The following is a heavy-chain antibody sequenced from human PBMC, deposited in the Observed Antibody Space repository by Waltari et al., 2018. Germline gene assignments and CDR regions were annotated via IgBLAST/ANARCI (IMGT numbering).Heavy chain of an antibody. V-gene: IGHV3-15*01. J-gene: IGHJ4*02. CDR2: IKSKTDGGTT. CDR1: GFTFSNAW. CDR3: TTGNDYVWGGPLGFDY. Sequence: EVQLVESGGGLVKPGGSLRLSCAASGFTFSNAWMSWVRQAPGKGLEWVGRIKSKTDGGTTDYAAPVKGRFTISRDDSKNTLYLQMNSLKTEDTAVYYCTTGNDYVWGGPLGFDYWGQGTLVTVSS. D-gene: IGHD3-16*01.